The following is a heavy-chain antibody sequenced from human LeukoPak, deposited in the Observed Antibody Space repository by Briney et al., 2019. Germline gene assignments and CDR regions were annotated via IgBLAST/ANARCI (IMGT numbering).Heavy chain of an antibody. D-gene: IGHD7-27*01. CDR2: IKSKSEGETT. CDR1: GFTFSFTNAW. J-gene: IGHJ4*02. CDR3: ATPPGYWGSPPFDF. V-gene: IGHV3-15*01. Sequence: PGGSLRLSCAASGFTFSFTNAWMNWVRQAPGKGLEWVGHIKSKSEGETTDFAAPVKGRFTISRDDSKNTVYLQMNSLKTEDTAVYYCATPPGYWGSPPFDFWGQGTVVTVSS.